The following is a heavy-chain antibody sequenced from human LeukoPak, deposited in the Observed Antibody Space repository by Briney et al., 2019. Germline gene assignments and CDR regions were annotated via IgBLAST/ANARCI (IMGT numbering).Heavy chain of an antibody. D-gene: IGHD5-18*01. CDR3: AKRTDAPSSYCYGYVDY. Sequence: GGSLRLSCAASGFTFSSYAMSWVRQAPGKGLEWVSAISGSGGSTYYADSVKGRFTISRDNSKNTLYLQMNSLRAEDTAVYYCAKRTDAPSSYCYGYVDYWGQATLVTVSS. CDR1: GFTFSSYA. J-gene: IGHJ4*02. CDR2: ISGSGGST. V-gene: IGHV3-23*01.